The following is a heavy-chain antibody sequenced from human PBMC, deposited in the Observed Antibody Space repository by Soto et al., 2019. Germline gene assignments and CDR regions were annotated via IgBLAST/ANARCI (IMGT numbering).Heavy chain of an antibody. CDR2: ISYDGSNK. Sequence: GGSLRLSCAASGFTFSNYGMHRVRQAPGKGLEWVALISYDGSNKYYADSVKGRFTISRDNTKNTLYLQMNSLRAEDSAVYYCAKDLHSSGWAAYNFDYWGQGTLVTVSS. CDR1: GFTFSNYG. V-gene: IGHV3-30*18. CDR3: AKDLHSSGWAAYNFDY. J-gene: IGHJ4*02. D-gene: IGHD6-25*01.